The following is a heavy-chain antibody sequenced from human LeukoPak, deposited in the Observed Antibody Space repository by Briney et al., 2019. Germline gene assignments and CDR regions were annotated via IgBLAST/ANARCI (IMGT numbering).Heavy chain of an antibody. D-gene: IGHD5-12*01. V-gene: IGHV4-34*01. CDR1: GGSFSGYY. J-gene: IGHJ4*02. CDR2: INHSGST. Sequence: SETLSLTCAVYGGSFSGYYWSWIRQPPGKGLEWIGEINHSGSTNYNPSLKSRVTISVDTSKNQISLKLSSVTAADTAVYYCASLIVATDYWGQGTLVTVSS. CDR3: ASLIVATDY.